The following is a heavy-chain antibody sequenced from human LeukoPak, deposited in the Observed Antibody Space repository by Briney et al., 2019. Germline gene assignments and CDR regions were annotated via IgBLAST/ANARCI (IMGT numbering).Heavy chain of an antibody. D-gene: IGHD4-23*01. J-gene: IGHJ4*02. CDR2: IYPGDSDT. Sequence: KCGESLKISGKGSGYSFTNYWIGWVRQMPGKGLEWMGIIYPGDSDTRYSPSFQGQVTITADKSISTAYLQWSSLKASDSAMYYYARHDYGGQGGADYWGQGTLVTVSS. CDR1: GYSFTNYW. CDR3: ARHDYGGQGGADY. V-gene: IGHV5-51*01.